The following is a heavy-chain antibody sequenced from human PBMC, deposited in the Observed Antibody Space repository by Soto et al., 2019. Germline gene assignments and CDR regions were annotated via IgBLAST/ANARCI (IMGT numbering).Heavy chain of an antibody. J-gene: IGHJ6*02. CDR2: IIPILGIA. Sequence: QVELVQSGAEVKKPGSSVKVSCKASGGTFSSYTISWVRQAPGQGLEWMGRIIPILGIANYAQKFQGRVTITADKPTSTAYMELSSLRSEDTAVYYCARDPTLYGMDVWGQGTTVTVSS. V-gene: IGHV1-69*02. CDR1: GGTFSSYT. CDR3: ARDPTLYGMDV.